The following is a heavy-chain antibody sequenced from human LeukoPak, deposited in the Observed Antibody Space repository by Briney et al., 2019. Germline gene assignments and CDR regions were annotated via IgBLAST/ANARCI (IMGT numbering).Heavy chain of an antibody. Sequence: GGSLRLSCEASGFTFSNFGMHWVRQAPGKGLEWVAIIPYDGSTKYYADSVKGRFSISRDNSKNTLYLQMNSLRVEDTAVYYCATPPTAYTSGSLGYWGQGTLVTVSS. CDR1: GFTFSNFG. CDR3: ATPPTAYTSGSLGY. J-gene: IGHJ4*02. D-gene: IGHD3-22*01. CDR2: IPYDGSTK. V-gene: IGHV3-30*03.